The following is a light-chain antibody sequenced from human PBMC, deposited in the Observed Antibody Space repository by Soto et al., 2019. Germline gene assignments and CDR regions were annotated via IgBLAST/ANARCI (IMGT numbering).Light chain of an antibody. CDR3: SSYTTTNTLV. V-gene: IGLV2-14*01. Sequence: QSALTQPASVSGSPGQSITISCTGTSTYVGDYKSISWYQQHPGKAPKLLIYDVTNRPSRVSNRFSGSKSGNTASLTISGLQAEDEADYYCSSYTTTNTLVFGGGTKVTVL. J-gene: IGLJ2*01. CDR1: STYVGDYKS. CDR2: DVT.